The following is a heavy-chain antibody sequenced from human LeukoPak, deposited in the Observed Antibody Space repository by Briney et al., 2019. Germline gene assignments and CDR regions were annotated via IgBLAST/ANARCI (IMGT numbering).Heavy chain of an antibody. CDR3: ASERGYSYGLDY. V-gene: IGHV1-69*13. J-gene: IGHJ4*02. D-gene: IGHD5-18*01. CDR2: IIPIFGTA. CDR1: GGTFSSYA. Sequence: SVTVSCKASGGTFSSYAISWVRQAPGQGLEWMGGIIPIFGTANYAQKFQGRVTITADESTSTGYMELSSLRSEDTAVYYCASERGYSYGLDYWGQGTLVTVSS.